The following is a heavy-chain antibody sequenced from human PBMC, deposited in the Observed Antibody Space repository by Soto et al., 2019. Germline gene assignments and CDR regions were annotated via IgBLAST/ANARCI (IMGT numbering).Heavy chain of an antibody. Sequence: GESLKISCTGPGFTFPTYYIAWVRLMPGRGLEWMGIIYPGDSDTRYNSSFEGQVTISADKSISTSYLQWNSLKASDTAIYYCARDSFVEQLSYYYYGMDVWGQGTTVTVSS. CDR1: GFTFPTYY. CDR2: IYPGDSDT. CDR3: ARDSFVEQLSYYYYGMDV. D-gene: IGHD6-6*01. V-gene: IGHV5-51*01. J-gene: IGHJ6*02.